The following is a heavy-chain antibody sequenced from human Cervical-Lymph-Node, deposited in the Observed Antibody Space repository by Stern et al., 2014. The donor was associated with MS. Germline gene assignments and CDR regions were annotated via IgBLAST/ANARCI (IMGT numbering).Heavy chain of an antibody. D-gene: IGHD2-15*01. V-gene: IGHV2-5*02. CDR2: IYWEVDK. CDR1: GFSVATAGVG. CDR3: AHSRVKYCRGGTCYSSLFDY. J-gene: IGHJ4*02. Sequence: QVTLRESGPTLVKPTQTVTLTCTLSGFSVATAGVGVGWIRQPPGKALEWLGLIYWEVDKLYSPSLKNRLTIIKDTSKNQVVLTMTNVDPVDTATYYCAHSRVKYCRGGTCYSSLFDYWGQGTLVTVSS.